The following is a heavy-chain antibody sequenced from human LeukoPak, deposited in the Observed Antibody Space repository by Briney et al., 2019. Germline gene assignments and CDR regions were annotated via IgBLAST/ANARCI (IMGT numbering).Heavy chain of an antibody. D-gene: IGHD2-15*01. Sequence: ASVKVSCKASGYTFTSYDINWVRQATGQGLGWMGWMNPNSGNTGYAQKFQGRVTMTRNTSISTAYMELSSLRSEDTPGYYCARAGGYCGRISCPYYFDYWGQGSLVAVSS. J-gene: IGHJ4*02. CDR2: MNPNSGNT. V-gene: IGHV1-8*01. CDR1: GYTFTSYD. CDR3: ARAGGYCGRISCPYYFDY.